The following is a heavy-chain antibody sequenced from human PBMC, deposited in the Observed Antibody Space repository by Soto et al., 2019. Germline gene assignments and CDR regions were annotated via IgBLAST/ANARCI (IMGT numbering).Heavy chain of an antibody. J-gene: IGHJ3*02. V-gene: IGHV6-1*01. D-gene: IGHD6-19*01. Sequence: SPTLSLTCAISGASVSSNSAAWNWVRQSPSRGLEWLGRTYYKSKWYNDYAVSVKSRITSNPDTSKNQFSLQLNSVTPEDTAVYYCARDLAGIAVSAKADAIDIWGQGAMVTVSS. CDR1: GASVSSNSAA. CDR3: ARDLAGIAVSAKADAIDI. CDR2: TYYKSKWYN.